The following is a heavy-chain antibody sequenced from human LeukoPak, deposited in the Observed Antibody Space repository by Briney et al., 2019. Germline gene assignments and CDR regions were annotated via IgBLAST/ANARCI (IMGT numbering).Heavy chain of an antibody. CDR1: GFPFSDYY. D-gene: IGHD3-10*01. Sequence: PGGSLRLSCAASGFPFSDYYMSWIRQAPGKGLEWVSYISGTDSIVYFGDSVKGRFTISRDNAKNSLYLQMNSLRAEDTALYHCARTTMVRGVIITNFDYWGQGTLVTVSS. CDR2: ISGTDSIV. V-gene: IGHV3-11*01. J-gene: IGHJ4*02. CDR3: ARTTMVRGVIITNFDY.